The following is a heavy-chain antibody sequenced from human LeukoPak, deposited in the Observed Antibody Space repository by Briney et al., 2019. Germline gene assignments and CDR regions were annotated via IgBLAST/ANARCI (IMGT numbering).Heavy chain of an antibody. CDR2: MYNSGST. V-gene: IGHV4-59*01. CDR3: ARGIESYGDYGY. Sequence: PSETLSLTCTVSGGSFSGSYWSWIRQPPGKGLEWIAYMYNSGSTNYNPSLKSRVTISIDTSKNQFSLKLSSLSASDTAIYYCARGIESYGDYGYWGQGILVTVSS. CDR1: GGSFSGSY. D-gene: IGHD4-17*01. J-gene: IGHJ4*02.